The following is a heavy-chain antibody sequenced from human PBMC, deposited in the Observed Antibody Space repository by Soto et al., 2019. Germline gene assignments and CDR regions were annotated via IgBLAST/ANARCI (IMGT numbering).Heavy chain of an antibody. D-gene: IGHD3-10*01. J-gene: IGHJ6*03. CDR3: ARAAYGSGSYFIWGYYYYYMDV. CDR1: GYTFTSYD. CDR2: MNPNSGNT. Sequence: ASVKVSCKASGYTFTSYDINWVRQATGQGLEWMGWMNPNSGNTGYAQKFQGRVTMTRNTSISTAYMELSSLRSEDTAVYYCARAAYGSGSYFIWGYYYYYMDVWGKGTTVTVSS. V-gene: IGHV1-8*01.